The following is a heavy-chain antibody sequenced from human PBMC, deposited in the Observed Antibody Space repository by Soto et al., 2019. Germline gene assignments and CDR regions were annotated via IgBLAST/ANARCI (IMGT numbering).Heavy chain of an antibody. J-gene: IGHJ6*02. CDR3: TTNGLKAYNYYYGMDV. V-gene: IGHV3-15*01. D-gene: IGHD1-1*01. CDR2: IKSKTDGGTT. CDR1: GFTFSNAW. Sequence: GGSLSLSCAASGFTFSNAWMSWVRQAPGQGLEWVGRIKSKTDGGTTDYAAPVKGRFTISRDDSKNTLYLQMNSLKTEDTAVYYCTTNGLKAYNYYYGMDVWGQGTTVIVSS.